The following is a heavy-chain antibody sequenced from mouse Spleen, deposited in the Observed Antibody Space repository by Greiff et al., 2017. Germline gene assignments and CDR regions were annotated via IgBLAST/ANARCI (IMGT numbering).Heavy chain of an antibody. Sequence: VQLQQSGAELVKPGASVKLSCKASGYTFTSYWMQWVKQRPGQGLEWIGEIDPSDSYTNYNQKFKGKATLTVDTSSSTAYMQLSSLTSEDSAVYYCASLGGYYFDYWGQGTTLTVSS. CDR1: GYTFTSYW. D-gene: IGHD1-1*02. CDR2: IDPSDSYT. CDR3: ASLGGYYFDY. J-gene: IGHJ2*01. V-gene: IGHV1-50*01.